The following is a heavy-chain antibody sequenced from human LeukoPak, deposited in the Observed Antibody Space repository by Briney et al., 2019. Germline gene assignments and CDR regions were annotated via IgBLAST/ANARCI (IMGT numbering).Heavy chain of an antibody. Sequence: GGSLRLSCAASGLTFSSYGMHWVRQAPGKGLEWVAFIRYDGSNKYYADSVKGRFTISRDNSKNTLYLQMNSLRAEDTAVYYCAKDPMVRGVIGRYFDYWGQGTLVTVSS. V-gene: IGHV3-30*02. CDR2: IRYDGSNK. D-gene: IGHD3-10*01. CDR3: AKDPMVRGVIGRYFDY. J-gene: IGHJ4*02. CDR1: GLTFSSYG.